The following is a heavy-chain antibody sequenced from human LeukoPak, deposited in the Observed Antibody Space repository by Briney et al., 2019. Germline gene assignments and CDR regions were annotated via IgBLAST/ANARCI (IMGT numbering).Heavy chain of an antibody. V-gene: IGHV3-48*01. J-gene: IGHJ4*02. CDR3: ARGRDSSLSYPGY. CDR1: GFTFSSYA. D-gene: IGHD6-6*01. Sequence: QPGGSLRLSCAASGFTFSSYAMHWVRQAPGKGLEWVSYISSTSSTVYYADSVKGRFTISRDNVKNSLYLQMNSLRAEDTAVYYCARGRDSSLSYPGYWGQGTLVTVSS. CDR2: ISSTSSTV.